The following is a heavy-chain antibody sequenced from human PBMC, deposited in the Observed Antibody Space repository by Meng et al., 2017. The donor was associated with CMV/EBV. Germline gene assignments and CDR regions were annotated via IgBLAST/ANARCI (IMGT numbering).Heavy chain of an antibody. V-gene: IGHV4-4*02. J-gene: IGHJ6*02. CDR3: ARERITIEIFGVLYGMDA. CDR2: IYHSGST. D-gene: IGHD3-3*01. Sequence: SETLSLTCAVSGGSISSSNWWSWVRQPPGKGLEWIGEIYHSGSTNYNPSLKSRVTISVDKSKNQFSLKLSSVTAADTAVYYCARERITIEIFGVLYGMDAWGQGTTVTVSS. CDR1: GGSISSSNW.